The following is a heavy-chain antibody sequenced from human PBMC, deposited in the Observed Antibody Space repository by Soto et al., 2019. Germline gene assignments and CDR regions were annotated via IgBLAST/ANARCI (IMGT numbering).Heavy chain of an antibody. V-gene: IGHV3-23*01. D-gene: IGHD4-17*01. J-gene: IGHJ4*02. CDR2: VSGRGGTT. CDR3: ATGGLP. CDR1: GFTFSNFA. Sequence: EVQLLESGGDLVQPGGSLRLSWAASGFTFSNFAMSWVRQAPGKGLEWVSTVSGRGGTTYYTDSVKGRFTISRDNSKGMLYLEMSSLRAEDSAIYYCATGGLPWGQGTLVNVSS.